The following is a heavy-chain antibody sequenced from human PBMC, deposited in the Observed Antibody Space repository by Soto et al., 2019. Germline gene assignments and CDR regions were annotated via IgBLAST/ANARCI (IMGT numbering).Heavy chain of an antibody. Sequence: ASVKVSCKASGYTLTSYGISWVRQAPGQGLEWMGWISAYNGNTNYAQKLQGRVTMTTDTSTSTAYMELRSLRSDDTAVYYCARDHSSSGWAYYYYYYGMDVWGQGTTVTVSS. CDR2: ISAYNGNT. D-gene: IGHD6-19*01. CDR3: ARDHSSSGWAYYYYYYGMDV. V-gene: IGHV1-18*04. J-gene: IGHJ6*02. CDR1: GYTLTSYG.